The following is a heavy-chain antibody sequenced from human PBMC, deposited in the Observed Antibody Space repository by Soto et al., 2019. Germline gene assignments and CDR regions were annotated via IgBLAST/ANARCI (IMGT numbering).Heavy chain of an antibody. CDR2: IYYSGST. J-gene: IGHJ4*02. CDR1: GGSISSSSYY. Sequence: PSETLSLTCTVSGGSISSSSYYWGWIRQPPGKGLEWIGSIYYSGSTYYNPSLKSRVTISVDTSKNQFSLKLSSVTAADTAVYYCARQGRRYGYGLTTPGLDYWGQGTLVTVSS. V-gene: IGHV4-39*01. CDR3: ARQGRRYGYGLTTPGLDY. D-gene: IGHD5-18*01.